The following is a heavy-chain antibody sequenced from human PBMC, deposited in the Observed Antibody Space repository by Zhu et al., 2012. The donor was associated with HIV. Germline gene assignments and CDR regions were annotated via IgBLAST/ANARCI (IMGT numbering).Heavy chain of an antibody. Sequence: QVQLQESGPGLVKPSETLSLTCTVSGGSMSSHYWNWIRRPPGKGLQWIGYMYSSGSTKYNFSLKSRVAISLDTSNNQFSLTLSSVTTADTAVYYCARSVKGQLVFDSWGQGARGHRLL. CDR2: MYSSGST. CDR1: GGSMSSHY. D-gene: IGHD1-1*01. CDR3: ARSVKGQLVFDS. V-gene: IGHV4-59*11. J-gene: IGHJ4*02.